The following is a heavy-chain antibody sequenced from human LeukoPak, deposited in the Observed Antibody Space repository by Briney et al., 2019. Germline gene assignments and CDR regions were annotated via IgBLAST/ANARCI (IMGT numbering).Heavy chain of an antibody. CDR2: IIPIFGTA. D-gene: IGHD3-3*01. CDR1: GGTFSSYA. J-gene: IGHJ5*02. CDR3: ARSARRSLLRFLEWTLNWFDP. Sequence: ASVKVSSKASGGTFSSYAISWVRQAPGQGLEWMGGIIPIFGTANYAQKFQGRVTITTDESTSTAYMELSSLRSEDTAVYYCARSARRSLLRFLEWTLNWFDPWGQGTLVTVSS. V-gene: IGHV1-69*05.